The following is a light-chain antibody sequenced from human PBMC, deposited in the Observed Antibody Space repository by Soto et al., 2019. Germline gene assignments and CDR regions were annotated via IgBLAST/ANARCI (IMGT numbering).Light chain of an antibody. J-gene: IGKJ1*01. Sequence: DIQMTQSPSSLSASRGDGVTITCRASQAISNALDWYQQKPGQAPKRLISSASTLQSGVTVRFSGSGSGTDFTLTNRSLQPEDCATYFCLQHSDYPWTVGQGNKV. CDR1: QAISNA. V-gene: IGKV1-17*01. CDR3: LQHSDYPWT. CDR2: SAS.